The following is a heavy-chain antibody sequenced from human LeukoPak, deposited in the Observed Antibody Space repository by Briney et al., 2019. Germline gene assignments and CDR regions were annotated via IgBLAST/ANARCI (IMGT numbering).Heavy chain of an antibody. CDR1: GYTFTSYG. CDR2: ISAYNGNT. D-gene: IGHD2-21*01. Sequence: ASVKVSCKASGYTFTSYGISWVRQAPGQGLEWMGWISAYNGNTNYAQKLQGRVTMTTDTSTSTAYMELRSLRSDDTAVYYCARDILAYYHYGMDVWGQGTTVTVSS. V-gene: IGHV1-18*01. CDR3: ARDILAYYHYGMDV. J-gene: IGHJ6*02.